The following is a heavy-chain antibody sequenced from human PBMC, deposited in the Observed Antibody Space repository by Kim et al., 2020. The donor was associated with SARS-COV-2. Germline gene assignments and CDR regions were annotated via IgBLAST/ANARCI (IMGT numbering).Heavy chain of an antibody. D-gene: IGHD5-12*01. CDR1: GFTFSSYG. J-gene: IGHJ6*02. Sequence: GGSLRLSCAASGFTFSSYGMHWVRQAPGKGLEWVAVIWYDGSNKYYADSVKGRFTISRDNSKNTLYLQMNSLRAEDTAVYYCAKAFDHFLVATIRSPYYYYGMDVWGQGTTVTVSS. CDR2: IWYDGSNK. V-gene: IGHV3-33*06. CDR3: AKAFDHFLVATIRSPYYYYGMDV.